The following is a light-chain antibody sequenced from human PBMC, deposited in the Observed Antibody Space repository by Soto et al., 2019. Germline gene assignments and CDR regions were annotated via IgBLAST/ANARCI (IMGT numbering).Light chain of an antibody. V-gene: IGLV2-8*01. CDR3: SSYAASNNLGV. Sequence: QSALTQPPSASGSPGQSVTISCSGTSSDVGGYNYVSWYQQHPGKAPKLMIYEVSKRPSGVPDRFSGSKSGNTASLTVSGLQSEDAADYYCSSYAASNNLGVFGGGTKLTVL. CDR1: SSDVGGYNY. J-gene: IGLJ2*01. CDR2: EVS.